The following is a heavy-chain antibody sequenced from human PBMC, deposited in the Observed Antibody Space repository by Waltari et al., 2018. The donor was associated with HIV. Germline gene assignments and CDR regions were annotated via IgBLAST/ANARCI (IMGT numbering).Heavy chain of an antibody. Sequence: QLHLQESRPGMVKPSETLSLTCTVAGVSISNPHYYCGWIRHHPGKGLQWIASIYYRGNTYYNPSLQSRVTISVDTSKNQFSLKMTSVTAADTALYYCARISTWFNLEGGDVWGQGTTVTVSS. CDR2: IYYRGNT. CDR3: ARISTWFNLEGGDV. CDR1: GVSISNPHYY. D-gene: IGHD3-3*01. V-gene: IGHV4-39*01. J-gene: IGHJ6*02.